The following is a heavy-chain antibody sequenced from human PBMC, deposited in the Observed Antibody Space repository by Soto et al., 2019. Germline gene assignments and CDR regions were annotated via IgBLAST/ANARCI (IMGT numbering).Heavy chain of an antibody. Sequence: PSETLSLTCTVSGVSISSGGYFWTWIRQFPGKGLEWIGNISSSGSTSYNPSLESRVTISGDTSENQFSLKVTSVTAADTAVYFCATIGYSGGWSDQYFDDWGQGTMVTVSS. V-gene: IGHV4-31*03. J-gene: IGHJ4*02. CDR3: ATIGYSGGWSDQYFDD. D-gene: IGHD6-19*01. CDR1: GVSISSGGYF. CDR2: ISSSGST.